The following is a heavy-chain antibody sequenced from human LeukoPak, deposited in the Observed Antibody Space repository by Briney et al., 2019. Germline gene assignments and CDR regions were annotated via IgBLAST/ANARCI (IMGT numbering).Heavy chain of an antibody. CDR2: ISSSSSYT. CDR3: AREAQRTAMAYSDY. D-gene: IGHD5-18*01. V-gene: IGHV3-11*05. CDR1: GFXFSDYY. Sequence: GGSLRLSCAASGFXFSDYYISWIRQAPGKGLEWISYISSSSSYTNYADSVKGRFTISKDNAKNSLYLQMNSLIAEDTAVYYCAREAQRTAMAYSDYWGQGTLVTVSS. J-gene: IGHJ4*02.